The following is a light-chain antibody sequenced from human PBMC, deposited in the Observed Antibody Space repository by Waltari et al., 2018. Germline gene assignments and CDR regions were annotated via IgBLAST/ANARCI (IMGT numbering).Light chain of an antibody. CDR2: GND. J-gene: IGLJ2*01. V-gene: IGLV1-40*01. CDR1: TSNFGAGYD. CDR3: QSYDTSLRAV. Sequence: QSVLTQPPSLSGAPGQRITLPCPWLTSNFGAGYDVLWYRQLPGTAPKLLIYGNDKRPSGVPDRFSGSKSGTSASLGITGLQAEDEADYYCQSYDTSLRAVFGGGTKVIVL.